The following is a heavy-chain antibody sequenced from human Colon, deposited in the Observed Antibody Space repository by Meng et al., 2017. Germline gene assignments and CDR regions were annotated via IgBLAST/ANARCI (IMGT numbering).Heavy chain of an antibody. CDR1: GDSISSSDSY. J-gene: IGHJ5*02. CDR2: IGHSGFT. CDR3: VRSRAWVRTGFDP. Sequence: QPQLQESGPGLVKPSETLSLPCSFSGDSISSSDSYWGWIRQSPGKGLEWIGSIGHSGFTYYTPSLESRVTVSVDTSRSQFSLELTSVTAADTAVYYCVRSRAWVRTGFDPWGQGTLVTVSS. V-gene: IGHV4-39*01. D-gene: IGHD1/OR15-1a*01.